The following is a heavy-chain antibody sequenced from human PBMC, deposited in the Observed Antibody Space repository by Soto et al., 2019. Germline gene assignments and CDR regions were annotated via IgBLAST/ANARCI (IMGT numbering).Heavy chain of an antibody. V-gene: IGHV4-38-2*01. CDR1: GYSISSGYY. CDR3: ASAHGSGSYYKPHYYYGMDV. D-gene: IGHD3-10*01. CDR2: IYHSGST. J-gene: IGHJ6*02. Sequence: SETLSLTCAGSGYSISSGYYLGWIRQPPGKGLEWIGSIYHSGSTYYNPSLKSRVTISVDTSKNQFSLKLSSVTAADTAVYYCASAHGSGSYYKPHYYYGMDVWGQGTTVIVSS.